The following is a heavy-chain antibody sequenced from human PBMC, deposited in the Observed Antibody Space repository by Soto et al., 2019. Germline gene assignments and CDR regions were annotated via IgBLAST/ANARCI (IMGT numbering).Heavy chain of an antibody. D-gene: IGHD5-12*01. CDR3: ARYGYSGYGGHDAFDI. CDR1: GYTFTSYY. CDR2: INPSGGST. Sequence: ASVKVSCKASGYTFTSYYMHWVRQAPGQGLEWMGIINPSGGSTSYAQKFQGRVTMTRDTSTSTVYMELSSLRSEDTAVYYCARYGYSGYGGHDAFDIWGQGTMVTVSS. V-gene: IGHV1-46*01. J-gene: IGHJ3*02.